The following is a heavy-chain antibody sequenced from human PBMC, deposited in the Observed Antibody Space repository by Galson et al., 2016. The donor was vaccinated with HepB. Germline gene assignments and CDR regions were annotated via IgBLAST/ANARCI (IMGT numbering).Heavy chain of an antibody. J-gene: IGHJ5*02. D-gene: IGHD3-22*01. Sequence: SLRLSCAASGFTFSTYSMNWVRQPPGKGLEWVSSISSSGTYIYYADSLKGRFTISRDNAKNSLYLQMNSLRAEDTAVYYCARSAYQYDSRGYYYGEGGFDPWGQGTLVTVSA. V-gene: IGHV3-21*01. CDR2: ISSSGTYI. CDR3: ARSAYQYDSRGYYYGEGGFDP. CDR1: GFTFSTYS.